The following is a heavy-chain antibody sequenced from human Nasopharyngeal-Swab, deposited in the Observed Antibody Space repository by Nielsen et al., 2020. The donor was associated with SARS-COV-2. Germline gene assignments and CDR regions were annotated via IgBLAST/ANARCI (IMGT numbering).Heavy chain of an antibody. Sequence: WIRQPPGKGLEWVSAISGSGGSTYSADFVKGRFTISRDNSKNTLYLQMNSLRAEDTAVYYCARGRITMVRGVIMLVYWGQGTLVTVSS. J-gene: IGHJ4*02. CDR3: ARGRITMVRGVIMLVY. CDR2: ISGSGGST. V-gene: IGHV3-23*01. D-gene: IGHD3-10*01.